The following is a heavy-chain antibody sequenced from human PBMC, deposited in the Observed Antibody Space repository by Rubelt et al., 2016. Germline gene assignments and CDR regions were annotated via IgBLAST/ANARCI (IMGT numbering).Heavy chain of an antibody. Sequence: SRVTISVDTSKNQFSLKLSSVTAADTAVYYCASLAAAGTVNYYYYGMDVWGQGTTVTVSS. J-gene: IGHJ6*02. D-gene: IGHD6-13*01. CDR3: ASLAAAGTVNYYYYGMDV. V-gene: IGHV4-34*01.